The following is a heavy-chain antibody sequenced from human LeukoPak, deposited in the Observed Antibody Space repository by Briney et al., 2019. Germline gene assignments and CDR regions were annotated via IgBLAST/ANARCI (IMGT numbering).Heavy chain of an antibody. V-gene: IGHV4-34*01. CDR3: ARLRYYGSGSYRFDP. D-gene: IGHD3-10*01. CDR1: GGSFSGYY. Sequence: SETLSLICTVYGGSFSGYYWSWIRQPPREGLEWIGAINESGSTNYNPSLKSRVTISVDTSKNQFSLKLSSVTAADTAVYYCARLRYYGSGSYRFDPWGQGTLVTVSS. J-gene: IGHJ5*02. CDR2: INESGST.